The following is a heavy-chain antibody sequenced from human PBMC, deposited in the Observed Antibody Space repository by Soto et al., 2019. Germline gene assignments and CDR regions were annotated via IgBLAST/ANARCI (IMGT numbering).Heavy chain of an antibody. D-gene: IGHD5-12*01. CDR1: GFTFSSYS. CDR2: ISSSSYI. V-gene: IGHV3-21*01. Sequence: GGSLRLSCAASGFTFSSYSMNWVRQAPGKGLEWVSSISSSSYIYYADSVKGRFTISRDNAKNSLYLQMNSLRAEDTAVYYCAKVFGYIVATPYLFYYCGKGSLVTGSS. CDR3: AKVFGYIVATPYLFYY. J-gene: IGHJ4*02.